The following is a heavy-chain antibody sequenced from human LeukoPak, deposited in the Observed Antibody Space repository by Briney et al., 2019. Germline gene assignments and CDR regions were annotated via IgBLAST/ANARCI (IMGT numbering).Heavy chain of an antibody. CDR1: GFTFSSYS. J-gene: IGHJ6*02. V-gene: IGHV3-48*04. D-gene: IGHD1-26*01. Sequence: GGSLRLSCAASGFTFSSYSMNWVRQAPGKGLEWVSYISSSSSTIYYADSVKGRFTISRDNAKNSLYLQMNSLRAEDTAVYYCASYSGSYYYYYGMDVWGQGTTVTVSS. CDR2: ISSSSSTI. CDR3: ASYSGSYYYYYGMDV.